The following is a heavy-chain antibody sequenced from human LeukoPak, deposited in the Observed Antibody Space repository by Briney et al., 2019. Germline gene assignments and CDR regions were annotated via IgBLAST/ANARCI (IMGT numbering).Heavy chain of an antibody. V-gene: IGHV1-18*01. Sequence: ASVKVSCKDSGYTFTSYGISWVRQAPGQGLEWMGWISAYNGNTNYAQKLQGRVTMTTDTSTSTAYMELRSLRSDDTAVYYCARVGLLWFGELLWFDPWGQGTLVTVSS. CDR3: ARVGLLWFGELLWFDP. CDR2: ISAYNGNT. D-gene: IGHD3-10*01. J-gene: IGHJ5*02. CDR1: GYTFTSYG.